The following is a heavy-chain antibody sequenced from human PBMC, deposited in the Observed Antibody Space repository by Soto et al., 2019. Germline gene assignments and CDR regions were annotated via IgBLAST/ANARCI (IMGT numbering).Heavy chain of an antibody. Sequence: ASVKVSCKAFGYTFTGYYMHWVRQAPGQGLEWMGWINPSSGGTNYAQKFQGWVTMTRDTSISTAYMELSRLRSDDTAVYYCARGNWNDLGSWFDPWGQGTLVTVSS. V-gene: IGHV1-2*04. CDR2: INPSSGGT. J-gene: IGHJ5*02. D-gene: IGHD1-1*01. CDR3: ARGNWNDLGSWFDP. CDR1: GYTFTGYY.